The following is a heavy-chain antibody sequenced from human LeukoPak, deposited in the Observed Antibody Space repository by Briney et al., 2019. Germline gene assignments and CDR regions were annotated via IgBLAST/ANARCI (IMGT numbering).Heavy chain of an antibody. CDR1: GGSISSNSYY. J-gene: IGHJ4*02. Sequence: PSETLSLTCAVSGGSISSNSYYWGWIRQPPGKGLEWIGSIYYSGSTYYKSSLKSRVTISVDTSKNQFSLTLASVTAADTAVYYCARVGETAFDHWGQGTLVTVSS. CDR3: ARVGETAFDH. V-gene: IGHV4-39*07. D-gene: IGHD1-26*01. CDR2: IYYSGST.